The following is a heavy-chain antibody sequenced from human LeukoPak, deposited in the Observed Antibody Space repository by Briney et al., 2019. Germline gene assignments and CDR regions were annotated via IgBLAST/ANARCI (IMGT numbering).Heavy chain of an antibody. CDR2: ISGNGAT. Sequence: GGSLRLSCVASGFTFSDHFMTWVRQAPEKGPEWISYISGNGATYYADSVKGRFTISRDNAQNSLWLQMNSLRAEDTAVYYCARDPMYNGGNSGAFDFWGQGTLVTVSS. J-gene: IGHJ3*01. D-gene: IGHD4-23*01. V-gene: IGHV3-69-1*02. CDR3: ARDPMYNGGNSGAFDF. CDR1: GFTFSDHF.